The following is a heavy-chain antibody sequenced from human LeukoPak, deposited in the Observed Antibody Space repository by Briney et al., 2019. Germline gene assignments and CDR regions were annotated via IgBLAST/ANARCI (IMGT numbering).Heavy chain of an antibody. Sequence: PGGSLRLSCAASGFTFSSYGMHWVRQAPGKGLEWVAFIRYDGSNQYYADSVKGRFTISRDNARTSLYLQMNSLRVEDTGAYYCARGDPHADLWGQGTLVTVSP. CDR2: IRYDGSNQ. V-gene: IGHV3-30*02. CDR1: GFTFSSYG. J-gene: IGHJ5*02. CDR3: ARGDPHADL.